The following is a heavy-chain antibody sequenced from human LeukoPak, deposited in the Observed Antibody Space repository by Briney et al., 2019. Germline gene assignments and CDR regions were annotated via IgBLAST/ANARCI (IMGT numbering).Heavy chain of an antibody. D-gene: IGHD3-3*01. V-gene: IGHV4-59*12. CDR1: GGSISGYF. Sequence: PSETLSLTCTVSGGSISGYFWSWIRQPPGKGLDWIGYIHYSGTTNYNPSLKSRLTISVDTSTNRFSLKLSSVAAADTAVYYCARGGYDFWSGYYSNWFDPWGQGTLVTVSS. CDR2: IHYSGTT. J-gene: IGHJ5*02. CDR3: ARGGYDFWSGYYSNWFDP.